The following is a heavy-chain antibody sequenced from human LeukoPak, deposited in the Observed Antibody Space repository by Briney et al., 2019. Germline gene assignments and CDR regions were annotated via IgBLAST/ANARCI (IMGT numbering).Heavy chain of an antibody. CDR1: GGTLSGFG. Sequence: SVKVSCKSSGGTLSGFGISWVRQAPGQGPEWMGGIILRFGTVNYAQKFQGRVTITADESTNTAYMEMSSLKSEDTAVYYCARGRASSSWYWWFDPWGQGTLVTVSS. V-gene: IGHV1-69*13. D-gene: IGHD6-13*01. J-gene: IGHJ5*02. CDR2: IILRFGTV. CDR3: ARGRASSSWYWWFDP.